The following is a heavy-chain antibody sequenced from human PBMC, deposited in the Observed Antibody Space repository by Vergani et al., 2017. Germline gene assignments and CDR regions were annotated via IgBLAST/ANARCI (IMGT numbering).Heavy chain of an antibody. CDR2: IVVGSGNT. Sequence: QMQLVQSGPEVKKPGTSVKVSCKASGFTFTSSAVQWVRQARGQRLEWIGWIVVGSGNTNYAQKFQERVTITRDMSTSTAYMELSSLRSEDTAVYYCAAHGGSYLGGNYYYYGMDVWGQGTTVTVSS. D-gene: IGHD1-26*01. CDR3: AAHGGSYLGGNYYYYGMDV. V-gene: IGHV1-58*01. CDR1: GFTFTSSA. J-gene: IGHJ6*02.